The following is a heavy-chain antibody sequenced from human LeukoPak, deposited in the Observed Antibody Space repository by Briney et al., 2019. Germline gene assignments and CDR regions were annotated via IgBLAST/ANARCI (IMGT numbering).Heavy chain of an antibody. CDR1: GGSSSNYF. D-gene: IGHD1-14*01. CDR3: ARDPAGHGRYFDY. Sequence: SETLSLTCTVSGGSSSNYFCTWLRQSAGAGLECIGRIHTSGTTYYNPSLKSRVSMSVDTSKNEFSLRLNSVTAADTAVYYCARDPAGHGRYFDYWGQGALVTVSS. J-gene: IGHJ4*02. V-gene: IGHV4-4*07. CDR2: IHTSGTT.